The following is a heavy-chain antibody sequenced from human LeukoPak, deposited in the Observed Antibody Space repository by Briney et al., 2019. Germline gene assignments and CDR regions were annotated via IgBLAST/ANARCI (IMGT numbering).Heavy chain of an antibody. CDR1: GYTFTSYG. J-gene: IGHJ6*03. Sequence: ASVKVSCKASGYTFTSYGISWVRQAPGQGLEWMGWISAYNGNTNYAQKLQGRVTMTTDTSTSTAYMELRSLRSDDTAVYYCARVSSGNPDYYYYYMDVWGKGTTVTISS. CDR3: ARVSSGNPDYYYYYMDV. D-gene: IGHD3-10*01. CDR2: ISAYNGNT. V-gene: IGHV1-18*01.